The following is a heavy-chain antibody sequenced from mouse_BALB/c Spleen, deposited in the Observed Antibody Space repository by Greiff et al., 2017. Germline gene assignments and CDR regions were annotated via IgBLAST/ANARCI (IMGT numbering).Heavy chain of an antibody. Sequence: VQLQQSGAELVRPGVSVKISCKGSGYTFTDYAMHWVKQSHAKSLEWIGVISTYYGDASYNQKFKGKATMTVDKSSSTAYMELARLTSEDSAIYCCAREVPYAMDYWGQGTSVTVSS. J-gene: IGHJ4*01. CDR2: ISTYYGDA. V-gene: IGHV1S137*01. CDR3: AREVPYAMDY. CDR1: GYTFTDYA. D-gene: IGHD2-14*01.